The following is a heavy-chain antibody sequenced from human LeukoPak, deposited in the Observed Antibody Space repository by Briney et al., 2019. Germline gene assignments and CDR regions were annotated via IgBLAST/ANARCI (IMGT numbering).Heavy chain of an antibody. CDR1: GFTFSSYS. D-gene: IGHD1-26*01. Sequence: GGSLRLSCAASGFTFSSYSMNWVRQAPGKGLEWVSSISSNSSYIYYADSVKGRFTISRDNAKNSLYLQMNSLRAEDTAVYYCARRMSAYSGSYPFDYWGQGTLVTVSS. V-gene: IGHV3-21*01. CDR3: ARRMSAYSGSYPFDY. J-gene: IGHJ4*02. CDR2: ISSNSSYI.